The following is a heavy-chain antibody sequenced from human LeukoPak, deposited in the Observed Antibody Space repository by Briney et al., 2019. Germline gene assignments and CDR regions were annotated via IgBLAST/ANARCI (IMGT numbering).Heavy chain of an antibody. D-gene: IGHD3-22*01. CDR3: ASPHDSSGSNAFDI. J-gene: IGHJ3*02. V-gene: IGHV5-51*01. Sequence: PGESLEISCKASGYTFTSFFIGWVRQMPGQGLEWMGIIYTGDSDTRYSPSFQGQVTISADKSNSTAYLQWSSLRASDTAMYYCASPHDSSGSNAFDIWGQGTMVTVSS. CDR2: IYTGDSDT. CDR1: GYTFTSFF.